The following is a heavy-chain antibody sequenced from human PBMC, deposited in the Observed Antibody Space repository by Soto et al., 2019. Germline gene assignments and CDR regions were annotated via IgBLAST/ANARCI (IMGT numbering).Heavy chain of an antibody. CDR1: GGSIRSDNYY. CDR3: ARSVFP. J-gene: IGHJ5*02. Sequence: SETLSLTCSVSGGSIRSDNYYWGWIRQHPGKGLEWIGFIFYSGNTYYNPSLKSRVGISLDTSKNQFSLKLNSVTAADTAVYYCARSVFPWGQGTLVTVSS. V-gene: IGHV4-31*03. CDR2: IFYSGNT.